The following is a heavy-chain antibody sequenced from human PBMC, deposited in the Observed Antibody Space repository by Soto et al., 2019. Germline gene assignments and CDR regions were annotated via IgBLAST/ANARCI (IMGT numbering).Heavy chain of an antibody. D-gene: IGHD3-10*01. J-gene: IGHJ6*02. CDR1: GGTFSSYA. Sequence: SVKVSCKASGGTFSSYAISWVRQAPGQGLEWMGGIIPIFGTANYAQKFQGRVTITADKSTSTAYMELSSLRSEDTAVYYCARDRPVDYYGSGSYLMGYYYYGRDVWGQGTTVTVSS. V-gene: IGHV1-69*06. CDR2: IIPIFGTA. CDR3: ARDRPVDYYGSGSYLMGYYYYGRDV.